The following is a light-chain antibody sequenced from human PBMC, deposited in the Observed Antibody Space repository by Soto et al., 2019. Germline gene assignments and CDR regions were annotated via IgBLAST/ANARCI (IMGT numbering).Light chain of an antibody. CDR2: RND. CDR3: AAWDDSLIRYV. V-gene: IGLV1-44*01. Sequence: QSVLTQSPSASGTPGQRVNISCSGSNSNIGKNTVSWYQHLPGTAPKLLIYRNDQRPSGVPDRFSGSKSGTSASLAISGLXSEDEADYYCAAWDDSLIRYVFGGGTKVTVL. J-gene: IGLJ3*02. CDR1: NSNIGKNT.